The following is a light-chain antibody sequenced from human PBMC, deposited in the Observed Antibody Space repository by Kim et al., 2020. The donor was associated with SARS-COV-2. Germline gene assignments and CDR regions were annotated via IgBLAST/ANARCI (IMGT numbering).Light chain of an antibody. J-gene: IGLJ1*01. Sequence: QSVLTQPPSVSGAPGQRITISCTGSSSNVGAGYDVHWYQQLPGEAPKLLISGNTHRPSGIPDRFSASKSGSSASLAIDGLQVEDEADYFCRSYDPSLSNPYVFGTGTKVTVL. CDR3: RSYDPSLSNPYV. CDR1: SSNVGAGYD. CDR2: GNT. V-gene: IGLV1-40*01.